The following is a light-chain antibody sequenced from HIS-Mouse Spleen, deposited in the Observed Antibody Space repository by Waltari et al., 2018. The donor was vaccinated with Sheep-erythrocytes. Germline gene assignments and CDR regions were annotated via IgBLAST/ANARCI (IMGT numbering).Light chain of an antibody. CDR1: QDISNY. Sequence: DIQMTQSPSSLSASVGDRVTITCQASQDISNYLNWDQQKPGKAPKLLIYDASNLETGVPSRFSGSGSGTEFTFTISSLQPEDIATYYCQQYDNLLTVGGGTKVEIK. CDR2: DAS. J-gene: IGKJ4*01. CDR3: QQYDNLLT. V-gene: IGKV1-33*01.